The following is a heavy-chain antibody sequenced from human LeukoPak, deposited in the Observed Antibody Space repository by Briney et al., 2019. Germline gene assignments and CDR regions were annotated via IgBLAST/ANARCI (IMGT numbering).Heavy chain of an antibody. V-gene: IGHV4-39*01. CDR3: ARHAWVGRTGFDY. J-gene: IGHJ4*02. CDR1: GGSITSRSFY. CDR2: IYYSGTT. D-gene: IGHD2-8*02. Sequence: SETLSPTCIVSGGSITSRSFYWGWIRQPPGKGLESIGSIYYSGTTHYNPSLKSRATLSVDTSKNQFSLNLSSVTAPDTAVYYCARHAWVGRTGFDYWGRGTLVTVSS.